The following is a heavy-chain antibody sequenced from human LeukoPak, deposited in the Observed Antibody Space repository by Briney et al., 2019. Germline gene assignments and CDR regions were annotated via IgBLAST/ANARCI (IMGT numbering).Heavy chain of an antibody. Sequence: PTPPYPASASSFTSSWIHCPRQPPRKVLVWGSYVTYDGSSATYADSVKGRFTISRDNAYNTVYLQMNSLRAEDTAIYYCARASDGWSIDYWGQGTLVTVSS. D-gene: IGHD5-24*01. CDR3: ARASDGWSIDY. CDR1: ASSFTSSW. CDR2: VTYDGSSA. V-gene: IGHV3-74*01. J-gene: IGHJ4*02.